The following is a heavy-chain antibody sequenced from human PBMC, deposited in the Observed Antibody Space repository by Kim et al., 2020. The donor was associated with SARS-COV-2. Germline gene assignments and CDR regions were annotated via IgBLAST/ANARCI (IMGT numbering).Heavy chain of an antibody. J-gene: IGHJ3*01. CDR2: INDIGEI. Sequence: SETLSLTCGVHGGSFSGYFWSWIRQTPGKGLEWIGEINDIGEINYNPSLKRRVTISLDTSKNQSSLNLGSGTAADTALYYCARNGFWRGPTDIDVFYVWG. V-gene: IGHV4-34*01. D-gene: IGHD3-3*01. CDR1: GGSFSGYF. CDR3: ARNGFWRGPTDIDVFYV.